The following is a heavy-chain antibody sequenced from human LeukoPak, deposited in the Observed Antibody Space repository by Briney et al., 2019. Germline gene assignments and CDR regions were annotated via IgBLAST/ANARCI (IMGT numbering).Heavy chain of an antibody. Sequence: GGSLRLSCAASGFTFSNYWMHWVRQAPGKGLVWVSRINSDGSSTSYADSVKGRFTISRDNSKNTLYLQMDSLRVDDTAVYFCSRGPDRGPSDYWGQGTLVTVSS. CDR1: GFTFSNYW. CDR2: INSDGSST. CDR3: SRGPDRGPSDY. D-gene: IGHD2-2*01. J-gene: IGHJ4*02. V-gene: IGHV3-74*01.